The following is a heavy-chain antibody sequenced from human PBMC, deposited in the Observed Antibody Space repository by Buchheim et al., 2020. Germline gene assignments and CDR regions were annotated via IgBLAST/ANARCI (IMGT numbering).Heavy chain of an antibody. Sequence: QVQLVQSGAEVKKPGASVKVSCKASGYTFTGYYMHWVRQAPGQGLEWMGWINPNSGCTHYAQKFKGWVTMTRDTSISTAYLEMSRLRSDDTAVDYCAREGYSNYVGRYYGMDVWGQGTT. CDR1: GYTFTGYY. J-gene: IGHJ6*02. D-gene: IGHD4-11*01. V-gene: IGHV1-2*04. CDR3: AREGYSNYVGRYYGMDV. CDR2: INPNSGCT.